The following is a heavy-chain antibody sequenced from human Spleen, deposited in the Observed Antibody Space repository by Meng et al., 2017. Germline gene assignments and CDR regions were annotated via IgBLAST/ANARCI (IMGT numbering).Heavy chain of an antibody. D-gene: IGHD5-24*01. J-gene: IGHJ5*02. V-gene: IGHV2-70*04. Sequence: SGPTLVKPTQTLTLTCTFSGFSLSTSGMRVSWIRQPPGKALEWLARIDWDDDKFYSTSLKTRLTISKDTSKNQVVLSMTNMDPVDKATYYCARMSPGVEEWFDPWGQGTLVTVSS. CDR1: GFSLSTSGMR. CDR2: IDWDDDK. CDR3: ARMSPGVEEWFDP.